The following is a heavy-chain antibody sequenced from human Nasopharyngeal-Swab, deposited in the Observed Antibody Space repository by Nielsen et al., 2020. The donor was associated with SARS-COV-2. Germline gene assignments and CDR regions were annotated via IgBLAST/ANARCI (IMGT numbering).Heavy chain of an antibody. CDR3: VRNGGALDF. J-gene: IGHJ4*02. CDR2: INQAGSVQ. CDR1: GFTFSRYW. D-gene: IGHD1-26*01. Sequence: GESLKISCVASGFTFSRYWMSWVRQAPGKGLEWFANINQAGSVQKYVDSVKGRFFISRDNTEKTLFLQMNSLTVGDTAVYYCVRNGGALDFWGQGTMVTVSS. V-gene: IGHV3-7*01.